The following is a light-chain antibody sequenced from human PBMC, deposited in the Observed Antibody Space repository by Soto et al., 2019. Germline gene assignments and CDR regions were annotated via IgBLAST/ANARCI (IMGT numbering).Light chain of an antibody. CDR1: QSLLHTEVNDY. V-gene: IGKV2-28*01. Sequence: DIVMTQSPLSLPVTPGEPASISCRSSQSLLHTEVNDYLDWYLQKPGQSPQLLMYLGSNRASGVPDRFSSSGSGTDFTLKISRVEAEDIGFYYCMQALQTPPTFGQGTKVEVK. J-gene: IGKJ1*01. CDR3: MQALQTPPT. CDR2: LGS.